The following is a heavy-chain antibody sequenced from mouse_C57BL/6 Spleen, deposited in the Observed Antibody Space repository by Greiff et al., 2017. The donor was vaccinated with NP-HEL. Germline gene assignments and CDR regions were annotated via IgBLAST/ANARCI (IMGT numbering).Heavy chain of an antibody. D-gene: IGHD1-1*01. V-gene: IGHV1-54*01. CDR2: INPGSGGT. J-gene: IGHJ2*01. CDR3: ARLGTTVVDYFDY. Sequence: QVQLKQSGAELVRPGTSVKVSCKASGYAFTNYLIEWVKQRPGQGLEWIGVINPGSGGTNYNEKFKGKATLTADKSSSTAYMQLSSLTSEDSAVYFCARLGTTVVDYFDYWGQGTTLTVSS. CDR1: GYAFTNYL.